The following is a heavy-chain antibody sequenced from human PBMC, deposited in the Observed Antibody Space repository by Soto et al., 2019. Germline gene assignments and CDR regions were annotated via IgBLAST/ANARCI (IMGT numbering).Heavy chain of an antibody. CDR2: ISAYNGNT. V-gene: IGHV1-18*04. Sequence: QVQLMQSGAEVKKPGASVKVSCKASGYTFTSYGISWVRQAPGQGLEWMGWISAYNGNTNYAQKLQGRVTMTTDTSTSTAYMELRSLRSDDTAVYYCARGRIQLWLGHYYGMDVWGQGTTVTVSS. CDR1: GYTFTSYG. D-gene: IGHD5-18*01. CDR3: ARGRIQLWLGHYYGMDV. J-gene: IGHJ6*02.